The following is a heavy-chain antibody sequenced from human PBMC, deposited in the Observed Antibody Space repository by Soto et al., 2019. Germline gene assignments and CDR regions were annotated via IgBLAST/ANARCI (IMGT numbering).Heavy chain of an antibody. CDR3: TSGQGGDYYYYYGMDV. CDR2: IKSKTDGGTT. Sequence: GGSLRLSCAASGFTFSNAWMNWVRQAPGKGLEWVGRIKSKTDGGTTDYAAPVKGRFTISRDDSKNTLYLQMNSLKTEDTAVFYCTSGQGGDYYYYYGMDVWGQGTTVTVSS. V-gene: IGHV3-15*07. J-gene: IGHJ6*02. D-gene: IGHD6-25*01. CDR1: GFTFSNAW.